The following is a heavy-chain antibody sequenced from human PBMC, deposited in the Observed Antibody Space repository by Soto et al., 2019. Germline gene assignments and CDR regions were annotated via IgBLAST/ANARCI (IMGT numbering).Heavy chain of an antibody. V-gene: IGHV1-8*01. J-gene: IGHJ5*02. CDR1: GYTFTSYD. D-gene: IGHD3-16*01. CDR2: MNPNSGNT. CDR3: AMLKQDYAVA. Sequence: QVQLVQSGAEVKKPGASVKVSCKASGYTFTSYDINWVRLATGQGREWMGWMNPNSGNTAYAQKFQGRVTMTRNTSISTAYMELSSLRAEDTAVYYCAMLKQDYAVAWGQGTLVAVSS.